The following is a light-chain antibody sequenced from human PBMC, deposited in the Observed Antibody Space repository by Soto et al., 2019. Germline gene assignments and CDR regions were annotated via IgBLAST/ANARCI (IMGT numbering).Light chain of an antibody. Sequence: DIQMTQSPSTLSASVGDRVTITCRASQSISSWLAWYQQKPGKAPKLLIYKASSLESAVPSRFSGSGCGTEFTLTSSSLQPDDLATYYCQEYNSWYTFGQGTKLEIK. CDR1: QSISSW. V-gene: IGKV1-5*03. J-gene: IGKJ2*01. CDR3: QEYNSWYT. CDR2: KAS.